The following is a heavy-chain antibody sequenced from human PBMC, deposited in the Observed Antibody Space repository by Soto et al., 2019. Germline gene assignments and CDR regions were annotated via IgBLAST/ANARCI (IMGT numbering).Heavy chain of an antibody. J-gene: IGHJ6*02. CDR1: GGSISSYY. CDR3: VRGAYKYYYYGMDV. Sequence: SETLSLTCTVSGGSISSYYWNWIRQPPGKGLEWIGYIYYSGTTNYNPSLKSRVNISVDTSKNQFSLKQSSMTAADTSVYYCVRGAYKYYYYGMDVWGQGTTVTVSS. D-gene: IGHD1-1*01. CDR2: IYYSGTT. V-gene: IGHV4-59*01.